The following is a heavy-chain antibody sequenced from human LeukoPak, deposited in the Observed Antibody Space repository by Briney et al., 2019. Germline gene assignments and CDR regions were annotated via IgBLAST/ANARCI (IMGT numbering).Heavy chain of an antibody. V-gene: IGHV4-38-2*02. CDR1: GYSISSGYY. Sequence: PSETLSLTXTVSGYSISSGYYWGWIRQPPGKGLEWIGSIYHSGSTYYNPSLKSRVTISVDTSKNQFSLKLSSVTAADTAVYYCASHSNYCWFDPWGQGTLVTVSS. CDR2: IYHSGST. D-gene: IGHD4-11*01. CDR3: ASHSNYCWFDP. J-gene: IGHJ5*02.